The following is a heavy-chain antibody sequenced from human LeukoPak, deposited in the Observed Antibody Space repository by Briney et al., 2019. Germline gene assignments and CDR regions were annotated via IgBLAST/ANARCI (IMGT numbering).Heavy chain of an antibody. V-gene: IGHV3-48*01. J-gene: IGHJ4*02. CDR1: GFTFDDYT. Sequence: GGSLRLSCAASGFTFDDYTMHWVRQAPGKGLEWVSYISSRSATIYYADSVKGRFTISRDNAKNSLYLQMNSLRAEDTAVYYCARDGIYCGSPSCPWDSIDYWGQGTLVTVSS. D-gene: IGHD2-2*01. CDR2: ISSRSATI. CDR3: ARDGIYCGSPSCPWDSIDY.